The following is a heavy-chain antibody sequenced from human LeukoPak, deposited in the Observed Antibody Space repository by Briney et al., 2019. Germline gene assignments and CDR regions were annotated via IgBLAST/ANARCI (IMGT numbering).Heavy chain of an antibody. CDR2: INGGNGNT. CDR3: ARVEASSGWYWNYYYYYGMDV. CDR1: GYTFTSYG. V-gene: IGHV1-3*01. D-gene: IGHD6-19*01. Sequence: ASVKVSCKTSGYTFTSYGMHWVRQAPGQSLEWMGWINGGNGNTKYSEKFQGRVTIIRDTSASTAYMELSSLRSEDTAVYYCARVEASSGWYWNYYYYYGMDVWGQGTTVTVSS. J-gene: IGHJ6*02.